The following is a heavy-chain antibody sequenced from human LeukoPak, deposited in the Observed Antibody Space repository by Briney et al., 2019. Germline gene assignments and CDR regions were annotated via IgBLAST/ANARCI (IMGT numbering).Heavy chain of an antibody. CDR2: ISGSGGST. J-gene: IGHJ5*02. V-gene: IGHV3-23*01. Sequence: PGGTLRLSCAASGFTFSSYAMSWVRQAPGKGLEWVSVISGSGGSTYYADSVKGRFTISRDNSKNTLYLQMNSLRAEDTAVYYCAKDMGSGWPNWFDPWGQGTLVTVSS. D-gene: IGHD6-19*01. CDR1: GFTFSSYA. CDR3: AKDMGSGWPNWFDP.